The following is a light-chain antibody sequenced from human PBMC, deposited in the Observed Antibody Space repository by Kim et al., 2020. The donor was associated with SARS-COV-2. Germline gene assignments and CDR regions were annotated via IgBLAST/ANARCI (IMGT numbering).Light chain of an antibody. CDR3: QAWDSSTAQV. CDR1: KLGDKY. J-gene: IGLJ3*02. Sequence: SYELTQPPSVSVSPGQTASITCSGDKLGDKYACWYQQKPGQSPVLVIYQDSKRPSGIPERFSGSNSGNTPTLTISGTQAMDEADYYCQAWDSSTAQVFGG. V-gene: IGLV3-1*01. CDR2: QDS.